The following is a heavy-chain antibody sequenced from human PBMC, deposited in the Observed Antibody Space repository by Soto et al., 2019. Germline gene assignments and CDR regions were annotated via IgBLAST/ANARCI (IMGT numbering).Heavy chain of an antibody. CDR3: ARSYGDYGWFDP. Sequence: ASVKVSCKASGYTFTSYAMHWVRQAPGQRLEWMGWINAGNGNTKYSQKFQGRVTITRDTSASTAYMELSSLRSEDTAVYYCARSYGDYGWFDPWGQGTLVTVSS. CDR1: GYTFTSYA. D-gene: IGHD4-17*01. J-gene: IGHJ5*02. V-gene: IGHV1-3*01. CDR2: INAGNGNT.